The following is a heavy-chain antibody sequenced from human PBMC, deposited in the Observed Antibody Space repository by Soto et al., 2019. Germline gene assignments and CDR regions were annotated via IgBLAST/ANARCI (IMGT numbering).Heavy chain of an antibody. D-gene: IGHD2-8*01. CDR1: GFTFSSYA. Sequence: PGGSLRLSCAASGFTFSSYAMSWVRQAPGKGLEWVSAISGSGGSTYYADSVKGRFTISRDNSKNTLYLQMNSLRAEDTAVYYCAKEGPYCTNGVCYTKGIDYWGQGTLVTVSS. CDR3: AKEGPYCTNGVCYTKGIDY. J-gene: IGHJ4*02. V-gene: IGHV3-23*01. CDR2: ISGSGGST.